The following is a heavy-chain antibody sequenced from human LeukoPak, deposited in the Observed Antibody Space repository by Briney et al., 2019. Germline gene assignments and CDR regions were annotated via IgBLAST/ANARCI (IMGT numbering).Heavy chain of an antibody. CDR1: GYTFTSYD. CDR3: ARGGYCSSTSCYTFIDY. J-gene: IGHJ4*02. D-gene: IGHD2-2*02. CDR2: MNPNSGNT. Sequence: ASVKVSCKASGYTFTSYDINWVRQATGQELEWMGWMNPNSGNTGYAQKFQGRVTMTRNTSISTAYMELSSLRSEDTAVYYCARGGYCSSTSCYTFIDYWGQGTLVTVSS. V-gene: IGHV1-8*01.